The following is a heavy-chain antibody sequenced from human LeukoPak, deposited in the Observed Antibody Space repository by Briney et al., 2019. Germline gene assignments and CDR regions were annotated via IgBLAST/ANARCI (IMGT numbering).Heavy chain of an antibody. Sequence: GGSLRLSCAASGFTFSSYAMSWVRQAPGKGLEWVSSISSSITYIYYADSVKGRFTISRDNAKNSLYLQMNSLRAEDTAVYYCARDSYYYDSSGYYDYWGQGTLVTVSS. V-gene: IGHV3-21*01. CDR3: ARDSYYYDSSGYYDY. J-gene: IGHJ4*02. D-gene: IGHD3-22*01. CDR1: GFTFSSYA. CDR2: ISSSITYI.